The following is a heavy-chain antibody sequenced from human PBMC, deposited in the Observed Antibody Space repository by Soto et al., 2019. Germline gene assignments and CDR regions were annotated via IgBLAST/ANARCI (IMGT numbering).Heavy chain of an antibody. Sequence: GGSLRLSCAASGFTFSSYWMHWVRQAPGKGLVWVSRINSDGSSTSYADSVKGRFTISRDNAKNTLYLQMNSLRAEDTAAYYCARDPGWAAGIYYYGMDVWGQGTTVTVSS. CDR1: GFTFSSYW. CDR2: INSDGSST. J-gene: IGHJ6*02. D-gene: IGHD6-25*01. V-gene: IGHV3-74*01. CDR3: ARDPGWAAGIYYYGMDV.